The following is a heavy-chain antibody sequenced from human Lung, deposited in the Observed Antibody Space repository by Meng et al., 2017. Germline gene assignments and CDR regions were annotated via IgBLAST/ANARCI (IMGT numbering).Heavy chain of an antibody. V-gene: IGHV2-5*02. CDR3: AHIVLYDSYDY. D-gene: IGHD3-22*01. J-gene: IGHJ4*02. CDR1: GFSLSTSGVG. CDR2: IYWDDDK. Sequence: QITLKESGPTLVKPTQTLTPTCHFSGFSLSTSGVGVGWIRQPPGKALEWLALIYWDDDKRYSPSLKSRLTITKNTSKNQVVLTMTNMDPVDTATYYCAHIVLYDSYDYWGQGTLVTVSS.